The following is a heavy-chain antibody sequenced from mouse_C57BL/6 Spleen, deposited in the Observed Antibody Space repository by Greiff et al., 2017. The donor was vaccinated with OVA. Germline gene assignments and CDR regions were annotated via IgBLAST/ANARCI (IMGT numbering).Heavy chain of an antibody. Sequence: EVKVVESGAELVRPGASVKLSCTASGFNIKDDYMHWVKQRPEQGLEWIGWIDPENGDTEYASKFQGKATITADTSSNTAYLQLSSLTSEDTAVYYCHDYGSSSFAYWGQENLVTVSA. J-gene: IGHJ3*01. CDR2: IDPENGDT. D-gene: IGHD1-1*01. V-gene: IGHV14-4*01. CDR3: HDYGSSSFAY. CDR1: GFNIKDDY.